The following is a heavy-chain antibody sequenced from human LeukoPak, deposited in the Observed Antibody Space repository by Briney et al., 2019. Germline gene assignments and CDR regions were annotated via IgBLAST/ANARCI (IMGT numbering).Heavy chain of an antibody. CDR1: GGSISSSSYY. D-gene: IGHD3-22*01. V-gene: IGHV4-39*01. CDR2: IYYSGST. J-gene: IGHJ4*02. CDR3: ANYITMIVKYYFDY. Sequence: PSETLSLTCTVSGGSISSSSYYWGWIRQPPGKGLEWIGSIYYSGSTYYNPSLKSRVTISVDTSKNQFSLKLSSVTAADTAVYYCANYITMIVKYYFDYWGQGTLVTVSS.